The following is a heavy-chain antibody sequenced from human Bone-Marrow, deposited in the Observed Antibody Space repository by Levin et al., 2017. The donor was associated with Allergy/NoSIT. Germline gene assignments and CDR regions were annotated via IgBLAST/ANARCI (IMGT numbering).Heavy chain of an antibody. J-gene: IGHJ4*02. CDR1: GFTFSSYW. D-gene: IGHD2-21*01. CDR2: IKQDGSEK. V-gene: IGHV3-7*03. CDR3: ARTTQIPPTGAYCGGDCYRPGQFDY. Sequence: PGGSLRLSCAASGFTFSSYWMSWVRQAPGKGLEWVANIKQDGSEKYYVDSVKGRFTISRDNAKNSLYLQMNSLRAEDTAVYYCARTTQIPPTGAYCGGDCYRPGQFDYWGQGTLVTVSS.